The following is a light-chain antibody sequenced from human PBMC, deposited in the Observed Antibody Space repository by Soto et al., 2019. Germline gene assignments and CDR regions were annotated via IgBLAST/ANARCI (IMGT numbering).Light chain of an antibody. V-gene: IGKV3-20*01. CDR1: QSFGSSY. J-gene: IGKJ3*01. Sequence: EIVLTQSPGTLSLSPGERATLSCRASQSFGSSYLAWYQQKPGQAPRLLIYAASSRATGIPDRFSGSVSGTDFTLTISRLEPEDFAVYYCQQYGSSPRITFGPGTKV. CDR2: AAS. CDR3: QQYGSSPRIT.